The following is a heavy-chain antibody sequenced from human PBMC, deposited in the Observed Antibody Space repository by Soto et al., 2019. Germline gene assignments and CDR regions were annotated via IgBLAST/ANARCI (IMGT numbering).Heavy chain of an antibody. CDR2: INGSSSTM. CDR1: GFTFGIYS. J-gene: IGHJ5*02. D-gene: IGHD2-15*01. V-gene: IGHV3-48*02. Sequence: EVQLVESGGGLVQRGGSLRLSWAASGFTFGIYSMNWVRQAPGKGLEWISYINGSSSTMYYADSVKGRFIISRDNADNSLYLQMNSLRDADTAVYYCARGDRFRCSGDRCFSDGLFLSWGQGTLVTVSS. CDR3: ARGDRFRCSGDRCFSDGLFLS.